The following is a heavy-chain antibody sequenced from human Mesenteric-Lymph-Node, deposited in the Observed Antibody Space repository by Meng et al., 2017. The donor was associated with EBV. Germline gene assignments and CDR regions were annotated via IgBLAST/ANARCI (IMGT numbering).Heavy chain of an antibody. CDR2: LYYTGST. CDR1: GDSIITNNYY. CDR3: ARHSLRWGPFDY. J-gene: IGHJ4*02. Sequence: PQRQASGPGRAKPSETLSLPCIVPGDSIITNNYYWGWICQPPGKGLEWIGSLYYTGSTYYNPSLKSRVTISLDTSRTRFSLKVTSVTAADTAVYYCARHSLRWGPFDYWGQGAMVTVSS. V-gene: IGHV4-39*01. D-gene: IGHD2-21*02.